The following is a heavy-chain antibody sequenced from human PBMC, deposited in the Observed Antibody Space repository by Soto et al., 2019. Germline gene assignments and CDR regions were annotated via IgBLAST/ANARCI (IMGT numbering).Heavy chain of an antibody. D-gene: IGHD3-16*01. CDR1: GFTFSSYW. Sequence: EVQLVESGGGLVQPGGSLTLSCAASGFTFSSYWMHWVRQVPGKGVVWVSRINPDGRVTNYADSVKGRFTISRDNAKSTLYLKMNSLRPEYTAVYSCARVGQGAWDLDLWGRGTLVTVSS. V-gene: IGHV3-74*01. CDR2: INPDGRVT. CDR3: ARVGQGAWDLDL. J-gene: IGHJ2*01.